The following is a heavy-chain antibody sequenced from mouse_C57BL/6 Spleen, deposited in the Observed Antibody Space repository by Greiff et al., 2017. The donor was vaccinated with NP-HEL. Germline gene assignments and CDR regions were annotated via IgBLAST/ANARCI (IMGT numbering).Heavy chain of an antibody. CDR1: GYTFTTYP. CDR2: FHPYNDDT. CDR3: ARRSYYGSSYYYFDY. J-gene: IGHJ2*01. V-gene: IGHV1-47*01. Sequence: VKLMESGAELVKPGASVKMSCKASGYTFTTYPIEWMKQNHGKSLEWIGNFHPYNDDTKYNEKFKGKATLTVEKSSSTVYLELSRLTSDDSAVYYCARRSYYGSSYYYFDYWGQGTTLTVSS. D-gene: IGHD1-1*01.